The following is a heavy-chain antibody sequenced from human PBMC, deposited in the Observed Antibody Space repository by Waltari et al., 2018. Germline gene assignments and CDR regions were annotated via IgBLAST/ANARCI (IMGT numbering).Heavy chain of an antibody. D-gene: IGHD6-13*01. CDR3: VRDEQQLALDY. CDR1: GFTFSSYG. V-gene: IGHV3-33*01. J-gene: IGHJ4*02. Sequence: QVQLVESGGGVVQPGRSLRLSCAASGFTFSSYGMHWVRQAPGKGLEWVAVIWYDGSNKYYADSVKGRFTISRDNSKNTLYLQMNSLRAEDTAVYYCVRDEQQLALDYWGQGTLVTVSS. CDR2: IWYDGSNK.